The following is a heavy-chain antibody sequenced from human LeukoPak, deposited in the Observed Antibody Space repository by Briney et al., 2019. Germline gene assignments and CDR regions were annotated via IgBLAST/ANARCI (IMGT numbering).Heavy chain of an antibody. J-gene: IGHJ5*02. CDR2: ISYDGSNK. D-gene: IGHD6-19*01. CDR3: ARAPGGPYSSGSWFDP. V-gene: IGHV3-30*04. Sequence: SRAAAVFAVSNYAMRPIRQAPRKEMERVAVISYDGSNKYYADSVKGRFTISRDNSKNTLYLQMNSLRAEDTAVYYCARAPGGPYSSGSWFDPWGQGTLVTVSS. CDR1: VFAVSNYA.